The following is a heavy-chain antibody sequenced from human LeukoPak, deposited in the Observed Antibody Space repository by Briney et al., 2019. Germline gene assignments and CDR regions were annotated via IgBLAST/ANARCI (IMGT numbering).Heavy chain of an antibody. J-gene: IGHJ6*03. CDR2: IYYSGST. CDR1: GGSISSSSYY. V-gene: IGHV4-39*07. D-gene: IGHD3-9*01. Sequence: PSENLSLTCTVSGGSISSSSYYWGWIRQPPGKGLEWIGSIYYSGSTYYNPSLKSRVTISVDTSKNQFSLKLSSVTAADTAVYYCARVLNYDILTGYSYYYYYMDVWGKGTTVTVSS. CDR3: ARVLNYDILTGYSYYYYYMDV.